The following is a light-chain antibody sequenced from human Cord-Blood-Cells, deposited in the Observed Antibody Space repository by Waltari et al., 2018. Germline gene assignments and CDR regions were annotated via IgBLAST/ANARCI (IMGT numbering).Light chain of an antibody. Sequence: AIRITQSPSALSASTGDRVTITCRASQGISSYLAWYQQKPGKAPKLLIYAASTLQSGVPSRFSGSGSGTDFTLTISCLQSEDFATYYCKQYYSYLYTFGQGTKLEIK. V-gene: IGKV1-8*01. J-gene: IGKJ2*01. CDR3: KQYYSYLYT. CDR1: QGISSY. CDR2: AAS.